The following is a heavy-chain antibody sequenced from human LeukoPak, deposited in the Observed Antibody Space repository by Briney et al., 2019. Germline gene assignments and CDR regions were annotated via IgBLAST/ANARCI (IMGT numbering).Heavy chain of an antibody. V-gene: IGHV4-39*01. CDR2: ISYSGST. D-gene: IGHD1-26*01. CDR1: GGSITSSNYY. CDR3: ARHGGGWEPILFDS. J-gene: IGHJ4*02. Sequence: SETLSLTCTVSGGSITSSNYYWGWIRQPPGKGLEWIGSISYSGSTYYNPPLKSRVIIYIDTSKNQFSLKLRSGTAADTAVYFCARHGGGWEPILFDSWGQGTLVTVSS.